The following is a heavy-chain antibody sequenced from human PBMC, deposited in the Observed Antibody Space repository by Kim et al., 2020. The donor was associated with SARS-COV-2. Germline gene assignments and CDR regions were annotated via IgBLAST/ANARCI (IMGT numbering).Heavy chain of an antibody. V-gene: IGHV3-23*01. J-gene: IGHJ4*02. CDR3: AKGTTVARPSVDY. CDR2: ISGSDVTT. Sequence: GGSLRLSCAASGFTFSSYAMNWVRQAPGKGLEWVSAISGSDVTTYYADSVKGRFTISRDNSKNTLYLQMNSLRAEDTAVYYCAKGTTVARPSVDYWGQGTLVTVSS. CDR1: GFTFSSYA. D-gene: IGHD6-19*01.